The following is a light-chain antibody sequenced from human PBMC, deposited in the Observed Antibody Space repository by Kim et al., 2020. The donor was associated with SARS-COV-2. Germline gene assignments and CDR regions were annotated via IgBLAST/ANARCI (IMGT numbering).Light chain of an antibody. CDR2: DVS. V-gene: IGLV2-14*01. CDR3: NSYTRIITVV. J-gene: IGLJ3*02. CDR1: SSDIGSYNY. Sequence: QSALTQPASVSGSPGQSITISCTGTSSDIGSYNYVSWYQQHPGKAPKLMIYDVSKRPSGVSDRFSGSKSGNTASLTISGLQTEDEADYYCNSYTRIITVVFGGGTQLTVL.